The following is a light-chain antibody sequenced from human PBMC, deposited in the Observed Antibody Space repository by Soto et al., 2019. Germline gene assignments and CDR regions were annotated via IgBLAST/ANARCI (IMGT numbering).Light chain of an antibody. CDR3: SSYSLSTAYL. J-gene: IGLJ1*01. Sequence: QSVLTQPASVSGTPGQSITISCTGTSSDVGGYDYVSWYQIHPGKAPKLMVFEVSNRPSGVSYRFSGSKSGNTASLTISGLQAEDEADYFCSSYSLSTAYLFGTGTKVTVL. CDR1: SSDVGGYDY. CDR2: EVS. V-gene: IGLV2-14*01.